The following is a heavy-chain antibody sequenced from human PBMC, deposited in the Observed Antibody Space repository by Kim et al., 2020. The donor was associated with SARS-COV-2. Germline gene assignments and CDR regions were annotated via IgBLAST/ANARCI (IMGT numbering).Heavy chain of an antibody. CDR2: ISGSGDIT. CDR3: AKDVLLWFGVLGGGMDV. D-gene: IGHD3-10*01. CDR1: GFTFSSYA. Sequence: GGSLRLSCAASGFTFSSYAMSWVRQAPGKGLKWVSGISGSGDITYYADSVKGRFTISRDNSKNTLYLQMNSLRAEDTAVYYCAKDVLLWFGVLGGGMDVWGQGTTVTVSS. J-gene: IGHJ6*02. V-gene: IGHV3-23*01.